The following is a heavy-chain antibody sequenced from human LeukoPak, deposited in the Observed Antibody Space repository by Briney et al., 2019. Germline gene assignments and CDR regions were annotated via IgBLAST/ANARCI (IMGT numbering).Heavy chain of an antibody. Sequence: PGRSLRLSCAASGFTFSSYGMHWVRQAPGKGLEWVAVISYDGSNKYYADSVKGRFTISRDNSKNTLYLQMNSLRAEDTAVYYCAKFMRRGETSGIDYWGQGTPVTVSS. D-gene: IGHD3-10*01. CDR3: AKFMRRGETSGIDY. CDR1: GFTFSSYG. J-gene: IGHJ4*02. CDR2: ISYDGSNK. V-gene: IGHV3-30*18.